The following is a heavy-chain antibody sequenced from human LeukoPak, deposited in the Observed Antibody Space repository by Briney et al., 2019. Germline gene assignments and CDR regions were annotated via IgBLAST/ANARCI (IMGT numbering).Heavy chain of an antibody. J-gene: IGHJ4*02. CDR2: IYYSGST. CDR3: ARGGWYLYY. D-gene: IGHD6-19*01. Sequence: PSETLSLTCTVSGCSISSYYWSWIRQPPGRGLEWLGNIYYSGSTNYNPSLKSRVTISVDTSKNQFSLKLSSVTAADTAVYYCARGGWYLYYWGQGTLVTVSS. V-gene: IGHV4-59*12. CDR1: GCSISSYY.